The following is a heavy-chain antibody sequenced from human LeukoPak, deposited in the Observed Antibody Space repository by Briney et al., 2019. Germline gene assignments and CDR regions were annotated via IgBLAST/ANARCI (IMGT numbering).Heavy chain of an antibody. CDR3: ARRYSSSWQNWFDP. CDR1: GYTFNSYD. Sequence: ASVKVSCKASGYTFNSYDINWVRQATGQGREWMGWMNPNSGNTGYAQKFQGRVTITRNTSISTAYMELSSLRSEDTAVYYCARRYSSSWQNWFDPWGQGTLVTVSS. CDR2: MNPNSGNT. D-gene: IGHD6-13*01. J-gene: IGHJ5*02. V-gene: IGHV1-8*01.